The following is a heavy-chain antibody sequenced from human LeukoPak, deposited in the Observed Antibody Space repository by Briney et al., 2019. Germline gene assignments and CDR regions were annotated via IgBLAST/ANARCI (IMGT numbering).Heavy chain of an antibody. D-gene: IGHD3-22*01. CDR3: ARGPTTIQTYYYDSSGYYYDFDY. CDR1: GFTFSSYA. J-gene: IGHJ4*02. Sequence: GGSLRLSCAASGFTFSSYAMSWVRQAPGKGLEWVSAISGSGGSTYYADSVKGRFTISRDNSKNTLYLQMNSLRAEDTAVYYCARGPTTIQTYYYDSSGYYYDFDYWGQGTLVTVSS. CDR2: ISGSGGST. V-gene: IGHV3-23*01.